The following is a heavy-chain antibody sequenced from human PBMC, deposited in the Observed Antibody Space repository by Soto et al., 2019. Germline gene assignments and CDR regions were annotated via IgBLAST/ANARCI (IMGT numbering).Heavy chain of an antibody. D-gene: IGHD3-22*01. J-gene: IGHJ3*02. CDR3: ASDSSGYRDAFDI. CDR1: GGSISSYY. V-gene: IGHV4-59*01. CDR2: IYYSGST. Sequence: QVQLQESGPGLVKLSETLSLTCTVSGGSISSYYWSWIRQPPGKGLEWIGYIYYSGSTNYNPSLKSRVTISVDTSKNQFSLKLSSVTAADTAVYYCASDSSGYRDAFDIWGQGTMVTVSS.